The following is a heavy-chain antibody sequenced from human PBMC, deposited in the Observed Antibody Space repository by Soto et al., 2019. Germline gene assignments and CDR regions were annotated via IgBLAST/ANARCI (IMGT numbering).Heavy chain of an antibody. Sequence: SETLSFICSVSGGSINSSSYFWGWVRQPPGKGLEWIGSIYYSGSTYYNPSLRSRVTISVDTSKNQFSLKLSSVTAADTAVFYCARHYSSGSRNWFDPWGQGTLVTVSS. D-gene: IGHD6-19*01. J-gene: IGHJ5*01. V-gene: IGHV4-39*01. CDR1: GGSINSSSYF. CDR2: IYYSGST. CDR3: ARHYSSGSRNWFDP.